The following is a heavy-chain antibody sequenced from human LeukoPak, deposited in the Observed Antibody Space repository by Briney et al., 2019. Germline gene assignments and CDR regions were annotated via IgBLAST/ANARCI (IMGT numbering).Heavy chain of an antibody. V-gene: IGHV3-7*01. CDR2: IKHDGSEKQDGSEK. CDR3: ARADLEYSYGWPHYYYYGMDV. Sequence: GGSLRLSCAASGFTFSQYWMSWVRQAPGKGLEWVANIKHDGSEKQDGSEKNYVDSVKGRFTISRDNAKNSLYLQMNSLRAEDTAVYYCARADLEYSYGWPHYYYYGMDVWGQGTTVTVSS. J-gene: IGHJ6*02. CDR1: GFTFSQYW. D-gene: IGHD5-18*01.